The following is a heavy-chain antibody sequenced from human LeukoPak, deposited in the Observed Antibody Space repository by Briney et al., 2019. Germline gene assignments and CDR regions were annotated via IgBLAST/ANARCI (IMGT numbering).Heavy chain of an antibody. CDR2: ISAYSGNT. CDR3: ARGTDTGYPRIDY. V-gene: IGHV1-18*04. D-gene: IGHD3-9*01. CDR1: GYTFTGYY. J-gene: IGHJ4*02. Sequence: GASVKVSCKASGYTFTGYYMHWVRQAPGQGLEWMGWISAYSGNTKYAQKFQGRVTMTTDTPTSTAYMDLRSLRSDDTAVYYCARGTDTGYPRIDYWGQGTLVTVSS.